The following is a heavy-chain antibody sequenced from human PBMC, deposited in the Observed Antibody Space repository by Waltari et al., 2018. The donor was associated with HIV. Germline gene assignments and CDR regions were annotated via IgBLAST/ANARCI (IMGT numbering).Heavy chain of an antibody. V-gene: IGHV1-3*01. J-gene: IGHJ5*02. CDR2: INAGNGNT. CDR1: GYTFTSYA. Sequence: QVQLVQSGAEVKKPGASVKVSCKASGYTFTSYAMHWVRQAPGQRLEWMGWINAGNGNTKYSQKFQGRVTSTRDTSASTAYMELSSLRSEDTAVYYCARDHQPGIAVAGIGSNWFDPWGQGTLVTVSS. CDR3: ARDHQPGIAVAGIGSNWFDP. D-gene: IGHD6-19*01.